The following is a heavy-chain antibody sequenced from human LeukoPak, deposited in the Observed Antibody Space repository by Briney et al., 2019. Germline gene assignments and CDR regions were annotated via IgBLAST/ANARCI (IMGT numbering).Heavy chain of an antibody. D-gene: IGHD5-12*01. V-gene: IGHV3-23*01. Sequence: GGSLRLSCAASGFTFSNYGMNWVRQAPGKGLEWVSSISASGGGTYYADSVKGRFTISRDTSKNTLYLQMNSLRAEDTAVYYCAPLAATTDYWGQGTLVTVSS. CDR3: APLAATTDY. CDR1: GFTFSNYG. CDR2: ISASGGGT. J-gene: IGHJ4*02.